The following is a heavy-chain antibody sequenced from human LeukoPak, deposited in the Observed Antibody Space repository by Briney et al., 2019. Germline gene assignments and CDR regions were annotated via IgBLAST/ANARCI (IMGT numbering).Heavy chain of an antibody. J-gene: IGHJ5*02. CDR3: ARLWIVATWFDA. V-gene: IGHV4-39*02. CDR2: TFYSGKT. Sequence: SEPLSLTCTVSNGSMTSDSYYWAWVRQPPGKGLEWIGTTFYSGKTYYSASLKSRVTVSLDTSKKNFSLRLSSVTAADTAVYYCARLWIVATWFDAWGQGALVTASS. D-gene: IGHD2-2*03. CDR1: NGSMTSDSYY.